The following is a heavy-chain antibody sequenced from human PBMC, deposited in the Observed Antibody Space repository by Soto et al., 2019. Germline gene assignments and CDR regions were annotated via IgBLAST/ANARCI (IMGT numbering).Heavy chain of an antibody. D-gene: IGHD1-26*01. CDR3: ARYSGSYSFDY. Sequence: SETLSLTCTVSGGSISSSSYYWGWIRQPPGKGLEWIGSIYYSGSTYYNPSLKSRVTISVDTSKNQFSLKLSSVTAADTAVYYCARYSGSYSFDYWGQGTLVTVSS. CDR2: IYYSGST. CDR1: GGSISSSSYY. V-gene: IGHV4-39*07. J-gene: IGHJ4*02.